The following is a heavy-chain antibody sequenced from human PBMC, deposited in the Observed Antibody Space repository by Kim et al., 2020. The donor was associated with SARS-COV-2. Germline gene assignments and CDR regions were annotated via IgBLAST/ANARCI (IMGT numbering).Heavy chain of an antibody. J-gene: IGHJ4*02. Sequence: YADSVKGRVIIARDNSKHTLFLQMNSLRAEDTALYYCAKEGPYGSGSYLDSWGPGILVTVSS. D-gene: IGHD3-10*01. CDR3: AKEGPYGSGSYLDS. V-gene: IGHV3-23*01.